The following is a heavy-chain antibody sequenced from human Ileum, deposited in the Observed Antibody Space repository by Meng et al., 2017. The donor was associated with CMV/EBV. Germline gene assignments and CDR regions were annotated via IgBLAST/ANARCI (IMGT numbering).Heavy chain of an antibody. V-gene: IGHV3-74*01. D-gene: IGHD3-10*01. CDR1: GFTFRDYW. CDR3: AREDPMAIPGSDLWVFWDH. Sequence: GGSLRLSCAASGFTFRDYWMHWVRQSPGKGLVWVSRINNDGNTADYADSVKGRFTISRDNAMNSLYLQMNSLRVEDTAVYYCAREDPMAIPGSDLWVFWDHWGQETLVTVSS. J-gene: IGHJ4*02. CDR2: INNDGNTA.